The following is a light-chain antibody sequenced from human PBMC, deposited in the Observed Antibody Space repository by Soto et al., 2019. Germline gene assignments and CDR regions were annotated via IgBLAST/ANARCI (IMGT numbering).Light chain of an antibody. Sequence: QSVLTQPASVSGSPGQSITISCTETSSDVGGYNYVSWYQQHPGKAPKLMIYEVSNRPSGISNRFSGSKSGNTASLTISGLQAVDEADYYCTSYTSISLYVFGTGTKVTVL. J-gene: IGLJ1*01. V-gene: IGLV2-14*01. CDR1: SSDVGGYNY. CDR3: TSYTSISLYV. CDR2: EVS.